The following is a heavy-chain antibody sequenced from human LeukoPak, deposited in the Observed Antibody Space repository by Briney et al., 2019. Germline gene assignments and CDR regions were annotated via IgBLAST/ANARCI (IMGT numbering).Heavy chain of an antibody. CDR3: AKESDYDILTGYWDC. Sequence: GGSLRLSCAASGFTLDDYAMHWVRQAPGKGLEWVSGISWNSGSIGYADSVKGRFTISRDNAKNSLYLQMNSLRAEDTALYYCAKESDYDILTGYWDCWGQGTLVTVSS. J-gene: IGHJ4*02. CDR2: ISWNSGSI. V-gene: IGHV3-9*01. CDR1: GFTLDDYA. D-gene: IGHD3-9*01.